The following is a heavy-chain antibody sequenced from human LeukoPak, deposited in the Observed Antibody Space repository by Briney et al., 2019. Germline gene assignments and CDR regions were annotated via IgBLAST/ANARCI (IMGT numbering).Heavy chain of an antibody. Sequence: PTEPLSLTCTVSGGSISSYYWSWIRQPPGKGLEWIGYIYNSGSTNYNHSLKSRVTISEDMSNNQFSLKLSSVTAADTAVYYCARALRLWGGNSGIAFDIWGQGTMVTVSS. J-gene: IGHJ3*02. D-gene: IGHD4-23*01. CDR3: ARALRLWGGNSGIAFDI. V-gene: IGHV4-59*01. CDR1: GGSISSYY. CDR2: IYNSGST.